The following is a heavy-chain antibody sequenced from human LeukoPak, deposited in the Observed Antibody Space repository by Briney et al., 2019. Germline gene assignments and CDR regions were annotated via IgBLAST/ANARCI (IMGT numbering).Heavy chain of an antibody. CDR3: ARHGIAVVGTGFDY. D-gene: IGHD6-13*01. Sequence: ASVKVSCKASGYTFTSFGISWVRQAPGQGLEWMGWIGAHNGITNYAQKFLDRVTMTTDTSTSTAYMELRSLRSDDTAVYYCARHGIAVVGTGFDYWGQGTLVTVSS. J-gene: IGHJ4*02. V-gene: IGHV1-18*01. CDR2: IGAHNGIT. CDR1: GYTFTSFG.